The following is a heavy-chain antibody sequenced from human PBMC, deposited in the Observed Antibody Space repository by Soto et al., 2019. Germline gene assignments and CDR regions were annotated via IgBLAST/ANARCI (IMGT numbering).Heavy chain of an antibody. CDR2: IYSGGAT. D-gene: IGHD1-1*01. V-gene: IGHV3-66*01. CDR1: GFTVSNNY. J-gene: IGHJ4*02. CDR3: ARDGTYNWV. Sequence: ESGGGLVQPGGSLRLSFAASGFTVSNNYMRWVRHAPGKGLEWVSLIYSGGATYYADSVKGRFTISRDNSKNTLYLQMNSLRAEDTAVYYCARDGTYNWVGGQGILVTVAS.